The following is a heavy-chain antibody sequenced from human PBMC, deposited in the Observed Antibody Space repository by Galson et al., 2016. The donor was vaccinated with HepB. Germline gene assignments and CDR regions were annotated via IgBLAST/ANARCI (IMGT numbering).Heavy chain of an antibody. V-gene: IGHV1-46*03. D-gene: IGHD3-10*01. CDR3: ARNQYYYGSGSYYSVLPDY. J-gene: IGHJ4*02. CDR1: GYTFINYY. Sequence: SVKVSCKASGYTFINYYIHWMRQAPGQGLEWMAIINPSGGGTSYAQKFQGRLTMTANTSTSTVYMELSSLRSDDTAVYYCARNQYYYGSGSYYSVLPDYWGQGTLVTVSS. CDR2: INPSGGGT.